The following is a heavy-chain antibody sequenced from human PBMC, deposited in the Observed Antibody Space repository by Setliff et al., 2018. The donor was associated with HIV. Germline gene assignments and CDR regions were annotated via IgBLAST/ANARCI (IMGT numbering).Heavy chain of an antibody. Sequence: ASVKVSCKASGYIFIRYYIFWVRQAPGQGLEWMGNINPHTGVTRYAEKFQGRVTMTRDTSISTIYMELSRLRSDDTAVYYCARDVRDGFEEWFSTLDDGMDVWGQGTTVTVSS. V-gene: IGHV1-2*02. J-gene: IGHJ6*02. D-gene: IGHD3-3*01. CDR3: ARDVRDGFEEWFSTLDDGMDV. CDR2: INPHTGVT. CDR1: GYIFIRYY.